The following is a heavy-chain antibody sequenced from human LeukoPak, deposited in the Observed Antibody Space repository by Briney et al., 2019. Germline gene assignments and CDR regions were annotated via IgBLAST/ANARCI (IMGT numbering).Heavy chain of an antibody. Sequence: GGSLRLSCAASGFPFSVSAMHWVRQAPGRGLEWVAFIRYDGSNKYYVDSVKGRFTISKDNSKNTLYLQMNSLRAEDTAVYYCAKDSGYTSSWYFGDYWGQGTLVTVSS. V-gene: IGHV3-30*02. CDR2: IRYDGSNK. D-gene: IGHD6-13*01. CDR3: AKDSGYTSSWYFGDY. CDR1: GFPFSVSA. J-gene: IGHJ4*02.